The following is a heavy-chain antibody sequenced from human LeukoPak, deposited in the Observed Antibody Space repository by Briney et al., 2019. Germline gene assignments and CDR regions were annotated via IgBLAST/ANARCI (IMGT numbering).Heavy chain of an antibody. CDR2: ISSSSSTI. Sequence: PGGSLRLSCAASGLTFSSYSMNWVRQAPGKGLEWVSYISSSSSTIYYADSVKGRFTISRDNAKNSLYLQMNSLRAEDTAVYYCARDYGDMNYYYYYGMDVWGQGTTVTVSS. CDR1: GLTFSSYS. V-gene: IGHV3-48*04. CDR3: ARDYGDMNYYYYYGMDV. D-gene: IGHD4-17*01. J-gene: IGHJ6*02.